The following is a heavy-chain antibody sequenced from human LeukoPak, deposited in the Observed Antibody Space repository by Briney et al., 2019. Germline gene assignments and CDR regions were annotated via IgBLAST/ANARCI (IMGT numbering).Heavy chain of an antibody. CDR1: GYTFTSYY. Sequence: AASVNVSCKASGYTFTSYYMHWVRQAPGQGLEWMGIINPSGGSTSYAQKFQGRVTMTRDTSTSTVYMELSSLRSEDTAVYYCARDRVGSLIKFIAAAGLDYWGQGTLVAVSS. D-gene: IGHD6-13*01. CDR2: INPSGGST. V-gene: IGHV1-46*01. CDR3: ARDRVGSLIKFIAAAGLDY. J-gene: IGHJ4*02.